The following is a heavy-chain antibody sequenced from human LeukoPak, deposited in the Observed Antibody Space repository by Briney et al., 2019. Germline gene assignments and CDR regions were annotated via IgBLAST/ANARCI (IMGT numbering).Heavy chain of an antibody. D-gene: IGHD4-17*01. J-gene: IGHJ4*02. CDR2: IYYRGST. CDR1: GGSISSSSYY. V-gene: IGHV4-61*05. CDR3: ARGGDYGDLRYFDY. Sequence: AETLSLTCTVSGGSISSSSYYWGWIRQPPGKGLEWIGYIYYRGSTNSHPSLKSPFTFSVYTSKNQFSLKLNSVTAADPAVYYCARGGDYGDLRYFDYWGQGTLVTVSS.